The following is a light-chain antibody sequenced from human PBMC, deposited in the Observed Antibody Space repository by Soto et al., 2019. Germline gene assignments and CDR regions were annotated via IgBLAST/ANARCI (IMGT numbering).Light chain of an antibody. CDR3: QQSLGIPYT. CDR2: AAS. V-gene: IGKV1-39*01. Sequence: DIPMTQSPSALSASVGDRVTITCRASQTISTYLNWYQQNPGKAPKLLIYAASTLQSGVPSRFSGSGSGTDFTLTISSLQPEDFATYYCQQSLGIPYTFGQGTRLEIK. CDR1: QTISTY. J-gene: IGKJ2*01.